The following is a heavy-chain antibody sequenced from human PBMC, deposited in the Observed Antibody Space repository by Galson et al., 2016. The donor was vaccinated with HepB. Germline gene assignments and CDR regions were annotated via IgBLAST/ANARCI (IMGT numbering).Heavy chain of an antibody. CDR2: IWYDGTNE. V-gene: IGHV3-33*06. D-gene: IGHD2-15*01. J-gene: IGHJ3*02. Sequence: SLRHWCAAAVFALSSYGIYWVSQAPGKGLEWVALIWYDGTNEYYADSVKGRFTISRDNFKNTLYLQMNSLRAEDTAVYYCAKDIGYCSGGTCPNDAFDIWGQGTMVTVSS. CDR3: AKDIGYCSGGTCPNDAFDI. CDR1: VFALSSYG.